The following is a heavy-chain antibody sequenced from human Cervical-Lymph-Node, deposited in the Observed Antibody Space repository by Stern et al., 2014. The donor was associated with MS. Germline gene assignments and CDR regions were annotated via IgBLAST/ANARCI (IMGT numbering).Heavy chain of an antibody. Sequence: QVQLVQSGAEVKMPGASVKVSCKASGYTFTSFGISWVRQAPGQGLEWVGWISTYNGNRNYAQKVQGRVTMTTDTSTSTVSMELRSLRSDDAAVYYCARDPHYYDTSGYYYFDYWGQGTLVTVSS. J-gene: IGHJ4*02. CDR2: ISTYNGNR. CDR1: GYTFTSFG. CDR3: ARDPHYYDTSGYYYFDY. D-gene: IGHD3-22*01. V-gene: IGHV1-18*01.